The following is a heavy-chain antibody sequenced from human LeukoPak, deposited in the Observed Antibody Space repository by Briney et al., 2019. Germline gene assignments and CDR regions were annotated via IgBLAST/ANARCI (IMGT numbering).Heavy chain of an antibody. D-gene: IGHD2-2*01. CDR1: GFTFSNYL. CDR3: VSLGYCSTSSCQP. J-gene: IGHJ4*02. Sequence: GGSLRLSCAASGFTFSNYLMHWVRQAPGKGLVWVSRITSDGSSTHYADSVKGRLTISRDNAKNTLYLQMNSLTAEDTAVYYCVSLGYCSTSSCQPWGQGTLVTVSS. V-gene: IGHV3-74*01. CDR2: ITSDGSST.